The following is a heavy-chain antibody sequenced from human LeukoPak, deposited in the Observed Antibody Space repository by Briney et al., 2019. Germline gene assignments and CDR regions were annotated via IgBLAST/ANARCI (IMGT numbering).Heavy chain of an antibody. Sequence: ASVKVSCKASGYTFTGYYMHWVRQAPGQGLEWMGWINPNSGGKNYAQKFQGRVTMTRDTSISTAYMELSRLRSDDTAVYYCARDLGDGYNPKLDYWGQGTLVTVSS. CDR1: GYTFTGYY. CDR3: ARDLGDGYNPKLDY. V-gene: IGHV1-2*02. D-gene: IGHD5-24*01. CDR2: INPNSGGK. J-gene: IGHJ4*02.